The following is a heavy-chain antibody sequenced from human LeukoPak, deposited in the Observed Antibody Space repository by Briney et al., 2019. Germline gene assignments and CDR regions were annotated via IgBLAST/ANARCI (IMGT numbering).Heavy chain of an antibody. CDR3: ARDQSSSWYSSLGY. Sequence: GGSLRLSCTASGFTFSSYSMNWVRQAPGKGLEWVSYISSSSSTIYYADSVKGRFTISRDNAKNSLYLQMNSLRAEDTAVYYCARDQSSSWYSSLGYWGQGTLVTVSS. V-gene: IGHV3-48*04. CDR2: ISSSSSTI. D-gene: IGHD6-13*01. J-gene: IGHJ4*02. CDR1: GFTFSSYS.